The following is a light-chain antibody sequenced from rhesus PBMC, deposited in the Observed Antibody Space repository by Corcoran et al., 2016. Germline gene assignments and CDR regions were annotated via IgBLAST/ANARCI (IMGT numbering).Light chain of an antibody. J-gene: IGLJ1*01. Sequence: QAALTQPHSVSGYPGQSVPISCTGTSSDIGGYNYVSWYQQHPGTAPKLMIYEVSKRPSGVYDRFSGSKSGNPASLTISGLQAEDEADYYCSSYAGRNTHIFGAGTRLTVL. V-gene: IGLV2-32*02. CDR3: SSYAGRNTHI. CDR1: SSDIGGYNY. CDR2: EVS.